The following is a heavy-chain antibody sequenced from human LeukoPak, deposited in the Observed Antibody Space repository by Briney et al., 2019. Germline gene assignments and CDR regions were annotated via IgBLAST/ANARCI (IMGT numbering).Heavy chain of an antibody. D-gene: IGHD3-10*01. CDR1: GGTFSSYT. CDR2: IIPMVGVS. J-gene: IGHJ5*02. V-gene: IGHV1-69*02. CDR3: ALLWFGGNWFDP. Sequence: ASVKVSCKASGGTFSSYTITWVRQAPGQGLEWMGRIIPMVGVSKYAENLQGRVTITADKSTNTAYMEMSSLRSEDTAIYYCALLWFGGNWFDPWGQGTLVTVSS.